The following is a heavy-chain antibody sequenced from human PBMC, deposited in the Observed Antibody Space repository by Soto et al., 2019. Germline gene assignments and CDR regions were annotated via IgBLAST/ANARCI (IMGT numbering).Heavy chain of an antibody. V-gene: IGHV3-30-3*01. CDR3: ARRPAS. CDR2: ISYDGSNK. D-gene: IGHD6-6*01. Sequence: GGSLRLSCAASGFTFSSYAMHWVRQAPGKGLEWVAVISYDGSNKYYADSVKGRFTIPRDNSKNTLYLQMNSLRAEDTAVYYCARRPASWGQGTLVTVSS. J-gene: IGHJ5*02. CDR1: GFTFSSYA.